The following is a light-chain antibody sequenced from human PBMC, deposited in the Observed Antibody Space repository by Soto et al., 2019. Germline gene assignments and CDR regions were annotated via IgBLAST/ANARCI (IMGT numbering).Light chain of an antibody. J-gene: IGKJ4*01. CDR2: SAS. Sequence: DIQMTQSPSSLSASVGDRVTITCRASQGVSNYLAWFQQKPGKPPKLLIYSASTLYSRVPSRFTGSGSGTDFTLTISSLQPEDVATYYCQKYNSGPSLTFGGGTKVEIK. V-gene: IGKV1-27*01. CDR1: QGVSNY. CDR3: QKYNSGPSLT.